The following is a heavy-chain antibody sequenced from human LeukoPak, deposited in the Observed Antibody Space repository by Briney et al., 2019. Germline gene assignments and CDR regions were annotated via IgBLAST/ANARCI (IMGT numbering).Heavy chain of an antibody. CDR1: GYTFTIYG. CDR2: ISAYNGNT. D-gene: IGHD2-2*01. CDR3: AREGSRYCSSTSCPFDP. V-gene: IGHV1-18*01. Sequence: ASVKVSCKASGYTFTIYGINWVRQAPGQGLEWMGWISAYNGNTNYAQKVQGRVTMTTDTSTSTAYMELRSLRSDDTAVYYCAREGSRYCSSTSCPFDPWGQGTLVTVSS. J-gene: IGHJ5*02.